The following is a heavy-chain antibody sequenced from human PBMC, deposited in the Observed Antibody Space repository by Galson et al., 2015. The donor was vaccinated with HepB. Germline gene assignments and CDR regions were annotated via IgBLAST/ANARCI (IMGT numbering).Heavy chain of an antibody. V-gene: IGHV4-59*11. CDR1: GGSINNPY. Sequence: SETLSLTCTVSGGSINNPYWNWIRQSPGKGLEWIGYMYNSGTTTYNPSLKSRVTISIDTSKSRFSLNLRSVTAADTAVYYCAMGREYYYESSGEFDGYYYYLMDVWGQGTMVTVSS. D-gene: IGHD3-22*01. CDR2: MYNSGTT. CDR3: AMGREYYYESSGEFDGYYYYLMDV. J-gene: IGHJ6*02.